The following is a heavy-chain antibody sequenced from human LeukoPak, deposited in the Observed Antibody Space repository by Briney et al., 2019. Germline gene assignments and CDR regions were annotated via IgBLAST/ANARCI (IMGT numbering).Heavy chain of an antibody. CDR2: IYYRGST. V-gene: IGHV4-59*01. CDR1: GGFISSYY. Sequence: SETLSLTCTVSGGFISSYYWSWIRQPPGKGLEWIGYIYYRGSTNYNPSRKGRVNISVDTSKNQFSLKLSSVTAADTAVYYCARDKVNWYFDLWGRGTLVTVSS. J-gene: IGHJ2*01. CDR3: ARDKVNWYFDL.